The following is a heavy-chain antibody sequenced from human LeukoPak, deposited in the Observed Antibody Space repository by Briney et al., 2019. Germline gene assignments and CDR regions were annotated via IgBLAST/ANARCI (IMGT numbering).Heavy chain of an antibody. D-gene: IGHD6-13*01. CDR2: INPNSGGT. V-gene: IGHV1-2*02. CDR3: AREYQGIH. J-gene: IGHJ4*02. Sequence: GPVKVSCKASGYTFTGYYMHWVRQAPGQGLKWMGWINPNSGGTNYAQKFQGRVTMTRDTSISTAYMELSRLRSDDTAVYYCAREYQGIHWGQGTLVTVSS. CDR1: GYTFTGYY.